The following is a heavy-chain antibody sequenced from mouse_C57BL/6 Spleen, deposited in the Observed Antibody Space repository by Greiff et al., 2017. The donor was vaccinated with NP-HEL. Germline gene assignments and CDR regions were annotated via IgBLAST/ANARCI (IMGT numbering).Heavy chain of an antibody. CDR3: ARGYGSSPWFAY. V-gene: IGHV1-76*01. CDR2: IYPGSGNT. D-gene: IGHD1-1*01. CDR1: GYTFTDYY. Sequence: VQLQQSGAELVRPGASVKLSCKASGYTFTDYYINWVKQRPGQGLEWIARIYPGSGNTYYNEKFKGKATLTAEKSSSTAYMQLSSLTSEDSAVYFCARGYGSSPWFAYWGQGTLVTVSA. J-gene: IGHJ3*01.